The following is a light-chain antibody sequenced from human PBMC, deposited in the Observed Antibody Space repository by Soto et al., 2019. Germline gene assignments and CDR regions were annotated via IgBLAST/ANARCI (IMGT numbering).Light chain of an antibody. Sequence: EIVMTQSPATLSVSPGERATLSCRASQSVSSSLAWYQQKPGQAPRLLIYGASTRATGIPARFSGSGSEADFTLTISILQSEDSAVYYCQQYNNWWTFGQGTKVEIK. CDR1: QSVSSS. J-gene: IGKJ1*01. V-gene: IGKV3-15*01. CDR2: GAS. CDR3: QQYNNWWT.